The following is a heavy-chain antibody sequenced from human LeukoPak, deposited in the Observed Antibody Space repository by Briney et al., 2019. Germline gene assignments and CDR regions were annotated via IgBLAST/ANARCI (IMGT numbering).Heavy chain of an antibody. CDR2: ISDDGSKK. CDR1: GFAFGTYG. V-gene: IGHV3-30*18. D-gene: IGHD1-26*01. Sequence: GRSLRLSCVASGFAFGTYGMRWVRQAPGKGLEWVAVISDDGSKKDYADSLKGRFIISRDNSKNTVYLEMNSLRAEDTAVFYCAKDRRSGIAHFYFDYWGQGALVTVSS. CDR3: AKDRRSGIAHFYFDY. J-gene: IGHJ4*02.